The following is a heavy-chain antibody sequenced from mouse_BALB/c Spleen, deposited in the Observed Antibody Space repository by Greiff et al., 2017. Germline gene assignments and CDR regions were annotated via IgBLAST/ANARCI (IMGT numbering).Heavy chain of an antibody. J-gene: IGHJ4*01. CDR1: GFTFSSYA. D-gene: IGHD2-14*01. CDR2: ISSGGSYT. V-gene: IGHV5-9-4*01. CDR3: ARRGGYDRGNAMDY. Sequence: DVMLVESGGGLVKPGGSLKLSCAASGFTFSSYAMSWVRQSPEKRLEWVAEISSGGSYTDYPDTVTGRFTISRVNAKNTPYLEMSSLRSEDTAMYYCARRGGYDRGNAMDYWGQGTSVTVSS.